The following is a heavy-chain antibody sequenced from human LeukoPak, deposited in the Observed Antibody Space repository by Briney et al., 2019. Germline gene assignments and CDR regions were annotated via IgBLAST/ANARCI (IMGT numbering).Heavy chain of an antibody. D-gene: IGHD2-8*02. Sequence: PGGSLRLSCAASGFTFSRYGMGWVRQAPGKGLEWVSYISSSGGTMYYADSVKGRLTISRDNAKNSLYLQMNSLRAEDTAVYYCARVGSLVHYFDYWGQGTLVTVSS. CDR1: GFTFSRYG. CDR3: ARVGSLVHYFDY. V-gene: IGHV3-48*03. J-gene: IGHJ4*02. CDR2: ISSSGGTM.